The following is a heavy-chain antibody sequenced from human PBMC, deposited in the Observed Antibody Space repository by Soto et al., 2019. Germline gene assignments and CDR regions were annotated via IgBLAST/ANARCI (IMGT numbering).Heavy chain of an antibody. CDR2: INHSGST. CDR1: GGSFSGYY. CDR3: ARIYCSSTSCHPYYFDY. D-gene: IGHD2-2*01. Sequence: QVPLQQWGAGLLKPSETLSLTCAVYGGSFSGYYWSWIRQPPGKGLEWIGEINHSGSTNYNPSLKSRVTISVDTSKNQFSLKLSSVTAADTAVYYCARIYCSSTSCHPYYFDYWGQGTLVTVSS. J-gene: IGHJ4*02. V-gene: IGHV4-34*01.